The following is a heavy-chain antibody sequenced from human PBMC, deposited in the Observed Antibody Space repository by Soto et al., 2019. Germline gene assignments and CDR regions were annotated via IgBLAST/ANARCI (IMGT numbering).Heavy chain of an antibody. J-gene: IGHJ4*02. Sequence: EVQLVESGEGLVQPGGSLRLSCAASGFTFSSHSMNWVRQAPGRGLEWVSYISSSTTTVYYADSVKGRFTISRDNAKNSLYLQMNSLRVEDTAVYYCAGSSGPFDYWGQGTLVTVSS. CDR3: AGSSGPFDY. V-gene: IGHV3-48*01. CDR2: ISSSTTTV. CDR1: GFTFSSHS. D-gene: IGHD2-15*01.